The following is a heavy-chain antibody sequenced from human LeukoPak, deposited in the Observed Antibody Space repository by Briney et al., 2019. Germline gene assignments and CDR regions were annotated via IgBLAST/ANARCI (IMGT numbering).Heavy chain of an antibody. V-gene: IGHV3-23*01. CDR2: ISGSGGST. D-gene: IGHD3-10*01. CDR1: GGTFSSYA. J-gene: IGHJ6*02. Sequence: GGSLRLSCAASGGTFSSYARSWVRQAPGKGLEWVSAISGSGGSTYYADSVKGRFTISRDHSKNTLYLQMNSLRAEDTAVYYCAKDFSPYGSGTPVWGQGTTVTVSS. CDR3: AKDFSPYGSGTPV.